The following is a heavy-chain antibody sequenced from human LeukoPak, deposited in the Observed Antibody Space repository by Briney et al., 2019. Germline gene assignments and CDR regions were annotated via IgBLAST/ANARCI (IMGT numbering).Heavy chain of an antibody. CDR3: AKEFEYCSSTSCRRDAFDI. J-gene: IGHJ3*02. CDR1: GFTFGSYG. D-gene: IGHD2-2*01. Sequence: GGSLRLSCAASGFTFGSYGMHWVRQAPGRGLEWVAFIRYDGSNKYYADSVKGRFTISRDNSKNTLYLQMNSLRAEDTAVYYCAKEFEYCSSTSCRRDAFDIWGQGTMVTVSS. V-gene: IGHV3-30*02. CDR2: IRYDGSNK.